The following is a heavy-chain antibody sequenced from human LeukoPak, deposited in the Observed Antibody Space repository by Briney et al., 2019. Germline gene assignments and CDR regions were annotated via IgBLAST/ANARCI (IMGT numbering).Heavy chain of an antibody. Sequence: GGSLRLSCAASGFTFSSHWMHWVRQVPGKGLVWVSRINKDGSNTFYADSVKGRFTTSRDNSKNTLYLQMNSLRAEDTALYYCAKDMGSSGWSPFEGPDYWGQGTLVTVSS. CDR3: AKDMGSSGWSPFEGPDY. D-gene: IGHD6-19*01. CDR1: GFTFSSHW. CDR2: INKDGSNT. V-gene: IGHV3-74*01. J-gene: IGHJ4*02.